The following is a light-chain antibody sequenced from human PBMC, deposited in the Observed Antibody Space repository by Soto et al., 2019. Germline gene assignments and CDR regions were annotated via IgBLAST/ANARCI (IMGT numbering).Light chain of an antibody. CDR3: QQYDGWPRT. CDR2: SAS. Sequence: EIGMTQAPATLSVSPGWTSTLSCRASQRVGINLAWYQQKPGQAPRLLIYSASTRASGIPDRFSGSGSGTEFTLTISSLQSEDFAFFCWQQYDGWPRTFGQGTRRDIK. CDR1: QRVGIN. J-gene: IGKJ1*01. V-gene: IGKV3-15*01.